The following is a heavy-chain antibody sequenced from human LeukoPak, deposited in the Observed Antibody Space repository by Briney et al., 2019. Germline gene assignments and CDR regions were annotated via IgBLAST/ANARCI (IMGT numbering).Heavy chain of an antibody. CDR1: PGSISSSSYY. J-gene: IGHJ6*03. V-gene: IGHV4-39*07. D-gene: IGHD4-23*01. CDR2: INHSGST. CDR3: ATRPTPPYYYYMDV. Sequence: SETLSLTCTVSPGSISSSSYYWGWIRQSPGKGLEWIGEINHSGSTNYNPSLKSRVTISIDTSKNQFSLKLSSVTSADTAVYFCATRPTPPYYYYMDVWGKGTTVTVSS.